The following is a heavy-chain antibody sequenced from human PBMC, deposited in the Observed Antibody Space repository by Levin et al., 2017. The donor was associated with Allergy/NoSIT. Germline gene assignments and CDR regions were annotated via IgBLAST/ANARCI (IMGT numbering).Heavy chain of an antibody. CDR3: AKDGGREMATAYYFDY. V-gene: IGHV3-23*01. D-gene: IGHD5-24*01. CDR2: ISGSGGST. CDR1: GFTFSSYA. Sequence: GGSLRLSCAASGFTFSSYAMSWVRQAPGKGLEWVSAISGSGGSTYYADSVKGRFTISRDNSKNTLYLQMNSLRAEDTAVYYCAKDGGREMATAYYFDYWGQGTLVTVSS. J-gene: IGHJ4*02.